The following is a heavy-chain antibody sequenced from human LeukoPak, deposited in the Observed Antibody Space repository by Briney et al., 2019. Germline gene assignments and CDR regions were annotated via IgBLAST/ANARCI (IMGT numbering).Heavy chain of an antibody. D-gene: IGHD1-26*01. J-gene: IGHJ6*03. V-gene: IGHV6-1*01. CDR1: GDSVSSNSAA. CDR3: ARVGSPHLRGYYYYYYMDV. CDR2: TYYRSKWYN. Sequence: SQTLSLTCAISGDSVSSNSAAWNWIRQSPSRGLEWLGRTYYRSKWYNDYAVSVKSRITINPDTSKNQFSLQLNSVTPEDTAVYYCARVGSPHLRGYYYYYYMDVWGKGTTVTVSS.